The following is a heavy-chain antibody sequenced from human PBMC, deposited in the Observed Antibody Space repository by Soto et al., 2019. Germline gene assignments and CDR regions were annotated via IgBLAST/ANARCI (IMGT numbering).Heavy chain of an antibody. D-gene: IGHD1-1*01. Sequence: PGGSPRLSCAASGFTFSSYSMNWVRQAPGKGLEWVSSISSSSSYIYYADSVKGRFTISRDNAKNSLYLQMNSLRAEDTAVYYCASALTTGTSPFDYWGQGTLVTVSS. J-gene: IGHJ4*02. V-gene: IGHV3-21*01. CDR1: GFTFSSYS. CDR3: ASALTTGTSPFDY. CDR2: ISSSSSYI.